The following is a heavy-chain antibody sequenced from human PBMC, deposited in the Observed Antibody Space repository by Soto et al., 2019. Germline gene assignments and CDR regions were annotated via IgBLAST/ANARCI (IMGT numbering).Heavy chain of an antibody. D-gene: IGHD2-2*02. CDR2: INAGNGNT. V-gene: IGHV1-3*01. Sequence: ASVKVSCKASGYTFTSYAMHWVRQAPGQRLEWMGWINAGNGNTKYSQKFQGRVTITRDTSASTAYMELSGLRSEDTAVYYCARGRSILAFKYYFDYWGQGTLVTVSS. CDR3: ARGRSILAFKYYFDY. CDR1: GYTFTSYA. J-gene: IGHJ4*02.